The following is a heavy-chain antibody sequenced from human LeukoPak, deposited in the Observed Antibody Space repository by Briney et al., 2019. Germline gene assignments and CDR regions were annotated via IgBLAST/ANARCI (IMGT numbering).Heavy chain of an antibody. CDR1: GGSISSYY. V-gene: IGHV4-59*01. J-gene: IGHJ4*02. CDR2: VYSSGST. Sequence: SETLSLTCTVSGGSISSYYWTWIRQPPGKGLEWIGYVYSSGSTNYNPSLKSRVTISVGTSKNQFSLKLSSVTAADTAVYYCARGWGYFDYWGQGTLVTVSS. CDR3: ARGWGYFDY. D-gene: IGHD3-16*01.